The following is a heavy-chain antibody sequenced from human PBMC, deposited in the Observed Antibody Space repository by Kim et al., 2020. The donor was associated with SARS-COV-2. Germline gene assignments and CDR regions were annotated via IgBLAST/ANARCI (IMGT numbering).Heavy chain of an antibody. CDR1: GFTFSSYS. CDR2: ISSSSSYI. J-gene: IGHJ6*02. D-gene: IGHD6-13*01. Sequence: GGSLRLSCAASGFTFSSYSMNWVRQAPGKGLEWVSSISSSSSYIYYADSVKGRFTISRDNAKNSLYLQMNSLRAEDTAVYYCARGGVSGSSWRYYYGMDVWGQGTTVTVSS. CDR3: ARGGVSGSSWRYYYGMDV. V-gene: IGHV3-21*01.